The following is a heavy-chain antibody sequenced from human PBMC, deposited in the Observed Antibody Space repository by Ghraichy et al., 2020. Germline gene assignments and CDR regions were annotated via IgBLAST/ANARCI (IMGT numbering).Heavy chain of an antibody. CDR1: GGSFSGYY. Sequence: SETLSLTCAVYGGSFSGYYWSWIRQPPGKGLEWIGEINHSGSTNYNPSLKSRVTISVDTSKNQFSLKLSSVTAADTAVYYCARASPYTGYMDVWGKGTTVTVSS. J-gene: IGHJ6*03. CDR3: ARASPYTGYMDV. D-gene: IGHD4-11*01. V-gene: IGHV4-34*01. CDR2: INHSGST.